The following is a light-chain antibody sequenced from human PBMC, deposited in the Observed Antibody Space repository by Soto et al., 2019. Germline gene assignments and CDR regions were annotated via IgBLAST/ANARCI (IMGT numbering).Light chain of an antibody. CDR2: EVT. J-gene: IGLJ1*01. V-gene: IGLV2-8*01. CDR1: YNDVGGYKF. CDR3: SSYAGSSNV. Sequence: QSVLTQPPSASGSPGQSVTISCTGTYNDVGGYKFVSWYQQHPGKAPKLLIYEVTQRPSGVPDRFSGSKTGNTASLTVSGLQAEDEADYYCSSYAGSSNVFGTGTKVTVL.